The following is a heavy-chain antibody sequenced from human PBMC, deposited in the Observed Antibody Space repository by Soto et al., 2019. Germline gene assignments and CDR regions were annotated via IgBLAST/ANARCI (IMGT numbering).Heavy chain of an antibody. CDR3: ARGQSTLVLWFGDPIQV. CDR1: GGTFSSYA. D-gene: IGHD3-10*01. CDR2: IIPIFGTA. J-gene: IGHJ4*02. V-gene: IGHV1-69*01. Sequence: QVQLVQSGAEVKKPGSSVKVSCKASGGTFSSYAISWVRQAPGQGLECMGGIIPIFGTANYAQKFEGRVTITADESTSTAYMELSSLRSEDTAVYYCARGQSTLVLWFGDPIQVWGQGTLVTVSS.